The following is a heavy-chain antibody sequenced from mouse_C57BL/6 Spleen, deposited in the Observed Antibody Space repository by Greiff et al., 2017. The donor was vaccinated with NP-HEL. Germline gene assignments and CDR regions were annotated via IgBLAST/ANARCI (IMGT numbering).Heavy chain of an antibody. J-gene: IGHJ3*01. CDR3: DSLDSSGYDGFAY. CDR2: IYPRDGST. D-gene: IGHD3-2*02. CDR1: GYTFTDHT. V-gene: IGHV1-78*01. Sequence: VQLQQSDAELVKPGASVKISCKVSGYTFTDHTIHWMKQRPEQGLEWIGYIYPRDGSTKYNEKFKGKATLTADKSSSTSYMQLNSLTCEDAAVYFCDSLDSSGYDGFAYWGQGTLVTVSA.